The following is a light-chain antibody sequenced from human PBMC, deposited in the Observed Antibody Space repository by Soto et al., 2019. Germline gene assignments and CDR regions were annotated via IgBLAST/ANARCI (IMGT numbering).Light chain of an antibody. CDR2: DAS. J-gene: IGKJ2*01. Sequence: DIQMTQSPSTLSASVGDRVTITCRASQSISSWLAWYQQKPGKAPKLLIYDASSLESGVPSRFSGSGSGTEFTLTLRSLHPEDLSAYYCKQHNSYPYTFGQGTKLEI. V-gene: IGKV1-5*01. CDR1: QSISSW. CDR3: KQHNSYPYT.